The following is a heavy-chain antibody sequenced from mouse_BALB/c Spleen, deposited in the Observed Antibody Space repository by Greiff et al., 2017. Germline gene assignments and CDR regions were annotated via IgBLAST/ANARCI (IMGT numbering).Heavy chain of an antibody. CDR3: ARYPFYYGSSYGYFDV. CDR2: ISYSGST. D-gene: IGHD1-1*01. J-gene: IGHJ1*01. V-gene: IGHV3-8*02. CDR1: GDSITSGY. Sequence: EVQLQESGPSLVKPSQTLSLTCSVTGDSITSGYWNWIRKFPGNKLAYMGYISYSGSTYYKPSLKSRIYITRDTSKNQYYLQLNAVTTEDTATYFCARYPFYYGSSYGYFDVWGAGTTVTVSS.